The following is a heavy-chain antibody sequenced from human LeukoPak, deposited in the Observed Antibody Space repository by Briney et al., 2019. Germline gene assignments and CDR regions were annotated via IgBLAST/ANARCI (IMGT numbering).Heavy chain of an antibody. J-gene: IGHJ5*02. CDR1: GYTFTSYG. Sequence: ASVKVSCTASGYTFTSYGISWVRQAPGQGLEWMGWISAYNGNTNYAQKLQGRVTMTTDTSTSTAYMELRSLRSDDTAVYYCARLTYYYDSSGQNWFDPWGQGTLVTVSS. CDR3: ARLTYYYDSSGQNWFDP. D-gene: IGHD3-22*01. V-gene: IGHV1-18*01. CDR2: ISAYNGNT.